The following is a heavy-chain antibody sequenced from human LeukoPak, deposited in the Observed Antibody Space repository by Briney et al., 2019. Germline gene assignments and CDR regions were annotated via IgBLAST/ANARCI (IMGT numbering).Heavy chain of an antibody. CDR3: AKDIGRRYYDILTGYYDY. CDR2: ISGSGGST. CDR1: GFTFSSYA. Sequence: GGSLRLSCAASGFTFSSYAMSWVRQAPGKGPEWVSAISGSGGSTYYADSVKGRFTISRDNSKNTLYLQMNSLRAEDTAVYYCAKDIGRRYYDILTGYYDYWGQGTLVTVSS. J-gene: IGHJ4*02. D-gene: IGHD3-9*01. V-gene: IGHV3-23*01.